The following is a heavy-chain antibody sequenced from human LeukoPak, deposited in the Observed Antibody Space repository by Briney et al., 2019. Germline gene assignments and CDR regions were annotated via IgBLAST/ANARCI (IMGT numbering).Heavy chain of an antibody. Sequence: PGRSLRLSCAASGFTFDDYAMHWVRQAPGKGLEWVSGISWNSGSIGYADSVKGRFTISRDNAKNSLYLQMNSLRAEDTAVYYCARDLSVHGFDYWGQGTLVTVSS. CDR3: ARDLSVHGFDY. CDR2: ISWNSGSI. CDR1: GFTFDDYA. D-gene: IGHD4-17*01. V-gene: IGHV3-9*01. J-gene: IGHJ4*02.